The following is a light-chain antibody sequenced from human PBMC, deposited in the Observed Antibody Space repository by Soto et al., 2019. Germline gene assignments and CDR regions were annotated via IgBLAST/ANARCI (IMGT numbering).Light chain of an antibody. CDR3: QQYGSSPRT. CDR2: DAS. J-gene: IGKJ1*01. Sequence: EIVLTQYPGTLSLSPGERATLSCRASQIVSSSYLAWYQQKPGQAPRLLMYDASSRATGIPDRFSGSGSGTVFTLTISRLEPEDFAVYYCQQYGSSPRTFGQGTNMEIK. CDR1: QIVSSSY. V-gene: IGKV3-20*01.